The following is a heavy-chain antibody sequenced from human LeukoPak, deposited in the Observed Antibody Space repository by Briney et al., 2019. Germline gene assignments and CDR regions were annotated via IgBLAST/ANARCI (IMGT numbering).Heavy chain of an antibody. CDR3: VRDTSYCSGGRCFATYSFDY. V-gene: IGHV3-64D*09. Sequence: GGSLRLSCSASGFTFSNYAMHWVRQPPGKGLECISTISSTGGSTYYADSVKGRFTISRDNSKNTLYLQMSSLRAEDTAVYYCVRDTSYCSGGRCFATYSFDYWGQGTRVTVSS. CDR2: ISSTGGST. CDR1: GFTFSNYA. J-gene: IGHJ4*02. D-gene: IGHD2-15*01.